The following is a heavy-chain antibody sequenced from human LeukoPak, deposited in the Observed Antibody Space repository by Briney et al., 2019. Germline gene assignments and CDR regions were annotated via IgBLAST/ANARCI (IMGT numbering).Heavy chain of an antibody. D-gene: IGHD3/OR15-3a*01. CDR1: GFTFSSYA. J-gene: IGHJ4*02. Sequence: PGGSLRLSCAASGFTFSSYAMSWVRQAPGKGLEWVSAISGSGGSTYYADSVKGRFTISRDNSKNTLYLQMNSLRAEDTAVYYCAKSPVAGYYTGWYGGFDYWGQGTLVTVSS. V-gene: IGHV3-23*01. CDR3: AKSPVAGYYTGWYGGFDY. CDR2: ISGSGGST.